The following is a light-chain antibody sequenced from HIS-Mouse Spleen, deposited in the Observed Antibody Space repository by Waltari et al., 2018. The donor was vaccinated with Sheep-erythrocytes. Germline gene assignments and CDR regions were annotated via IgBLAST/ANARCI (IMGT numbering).Light chain of an antibody. CDR1: KLGDKY. Sequence: SYELTQPPSVSVSPGQTASITCSGDKLGDKYACWYQQKPGQSPVLVIYQDSKRPSGIPEPFSGSNSGNTATLTISGTQAMDGADYYCQAWDSSTAWNVVFGGGTKLTVL. J-gene: IGLJ2*01. CDR2: QDS. V-gene: IGLV3-1*01. CDR3: QAWDSSTAWNVV.